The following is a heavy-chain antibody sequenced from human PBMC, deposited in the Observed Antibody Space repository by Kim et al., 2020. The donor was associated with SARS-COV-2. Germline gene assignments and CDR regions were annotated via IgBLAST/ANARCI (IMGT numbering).Heavy chain of an antibody. Sequence: SETLSLTCTVSGGSISSSSYYWGWIRQPPGKGLEWIGSIYYSGSTYYNPSLKSRVTISVDTSKNQFSLKLSSVTAADTAVYYCARLEIVVVVAATQSHFDYWGQGTLVTVSS. CDR2: IYYSGST. D-gene: IGHD2-15*01. V-gene: IGHV4-39*01. CDR3: ARLEIVVVVAATQSHFDY. CDR1: GGSISSSSYY. J-gene: IGHJ4*02.